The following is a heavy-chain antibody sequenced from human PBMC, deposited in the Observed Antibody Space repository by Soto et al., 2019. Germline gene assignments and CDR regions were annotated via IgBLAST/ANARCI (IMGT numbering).Heavy chain of an antibody. Sequence: EVQLVESGGVVVQPGGSLRLSCAASGFTLDDYTMHWVRQAPGKGLEWVSLISWDGGSTYYADSVKGRFTISRDNSKNSLYLQMNSLRTEDTALYYCAKLGDSSDLVGNYWGQGTLVTVSS. V-gene: IGHV3-43*01. CDR2: ISWDGGST. CDR3: AKLGDSSDLVGNY. J-gene: IGHJ4*02. D-gene: IGHD3-22*01. CDR1: GFTLDDYT.